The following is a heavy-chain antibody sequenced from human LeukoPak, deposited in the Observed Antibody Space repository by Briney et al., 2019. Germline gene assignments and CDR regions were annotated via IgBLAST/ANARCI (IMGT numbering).Heavy chain of an antibody. J-gene: IGHJ4*02. D-gene: IGHD5-24*01. Sequence: GRSLRLSCAASGFTFSSYGMHWVRQAPGKGLEWVAVISYDGSNKYYADSVKGRFTISRDNAKNSLYLQMNSLRAEDTAVYYCARDLEMATALDYWGQGTLVTVSS. V-gene: IGHV3-30*03. CDR2: ISYDGSNK. CDR3: ARDLEMATALDY. CDR1: GFTFSSYG.